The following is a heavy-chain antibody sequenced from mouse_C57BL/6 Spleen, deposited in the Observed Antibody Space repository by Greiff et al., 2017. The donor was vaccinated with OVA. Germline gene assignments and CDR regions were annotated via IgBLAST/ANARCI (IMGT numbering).Heavy chain of an antibody. D-gene: IGHD2-3*01. CDR2: IDPENGDT. CDR1: GFNIKDDY. CDR3: TRDGSGTFDY. Sequence: EVQLQQSGAELVRPGASVKLSCTASGFNIKDDYMHWVKQRPEQGLEWIGWIDPENGDTEYASKFQGKATITADTSSNTAYLQLSSLTSEDTAVYYCTRDGSGTFDYWGQGTTLTVSS. J-gene: IGHJ2*01. V-gene: IGHV14-4*01.